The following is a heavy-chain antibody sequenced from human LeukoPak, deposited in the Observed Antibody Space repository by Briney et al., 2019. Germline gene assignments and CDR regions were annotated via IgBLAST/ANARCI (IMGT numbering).Heavy chain of an antibody. CDR2: ISSSSSYI. Sequence: KSGGSLRLSCAASGFTFSSYSMNWVRQAPGKGLEWVSSISSSSSYIYYADSVKGRFTISRDNAKNSLYLQMNSLRAEDTAVYYCARDPDYGDFDGGDWGQGTLVTVSS. D-gene: IGHD4-17*01. CDR1: GFTFSSYS. CDR3: ARDPDYGDFDGGD. V-gene: IGHV3-21*01. J-gene: IGHJ4*02.